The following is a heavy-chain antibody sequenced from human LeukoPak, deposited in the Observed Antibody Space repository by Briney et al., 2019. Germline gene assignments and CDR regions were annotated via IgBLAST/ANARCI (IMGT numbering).Heavy chain of an antibody. D-gene: IGHD3-3*02. J-gene: IGHJ6*03. CDR2: IYYSGST. V-gene: IGHV4-61*10. CDR1: GGSISSNSYF. CDR3: ARAFYPGYYSYMAV. Sequence: SQTLSLTCTVSGGSISSNSYFWSWIRQPAGKGLEWIGYIYYSGSTNYNPSLKSRVTISVDTSKNQFSLKLSSVTAADTAVYYCARAFYPGYYSYMAVWGKGTTVTVSS.